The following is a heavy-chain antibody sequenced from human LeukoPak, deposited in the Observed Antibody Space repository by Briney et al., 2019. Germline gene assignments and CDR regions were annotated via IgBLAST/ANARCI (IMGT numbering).Heavy chain of an antibody. Sequence: PGGSLRLSCAASGFTFSGYSMSWVRQAPGKGLEWVSSISNSGSYTYYVDSVKGRFTISRDNSRSTLYLQMNSLRPEDTAIYYCAREGYYGSGSPPSLYFDYWGQGTLVTVSS. J-gene: IGHJ4*02. CDR1: GFTFSGYS. D-gene: IGHD3-10*01. CDR2: ISNSGSYT. CDR3: AREGYYGSGSPPSLYFDY. V-gene: IGHV3-21*01.